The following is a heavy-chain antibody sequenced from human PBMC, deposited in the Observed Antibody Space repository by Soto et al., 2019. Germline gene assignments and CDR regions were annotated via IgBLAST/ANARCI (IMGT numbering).Heavy chain of an antibody. V-gene: IGHV3-13*01. J-gene: IGHJ6*03. CDR3: ARGIGSYYYMDV. CDR2: IGAAGDT. CDR1: GFTFSSYD. Sequence: GGSLRLSCAASGFTFSSYDMHWVRQATGKGLEWVSTIGAAGDTSYPGSVKGRFTISRENARNSLYLQMNSLRAGDTAVYYCARGIGSYYYMDVWGIGTTVTVSS. D-gene: IGHD2-15*01.